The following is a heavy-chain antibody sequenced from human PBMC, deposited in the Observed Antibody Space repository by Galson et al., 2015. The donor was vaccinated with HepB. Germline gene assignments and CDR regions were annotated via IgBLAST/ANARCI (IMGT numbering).Heavy chain of an antibody. CDR1: GFTVDVYA. J-gene: IGHJ6*03. CDR3: ARVNTYCRDGSCYSRHHMDV. CDR2: ISWNSGSI. Sequence: SLRLSCPAYGFTVDVYAMHWVRQAPGKGLEWVSGISWNSGSIGYADSVKGRFTISRGNAKNSLFLQMNGLRAEDTAVYYCARVNTYCRDGSCYSRHHMDVWGKGTTVTVSS. V-gene: IGHV3-9*01. D-gene: IGHD2-15*01.